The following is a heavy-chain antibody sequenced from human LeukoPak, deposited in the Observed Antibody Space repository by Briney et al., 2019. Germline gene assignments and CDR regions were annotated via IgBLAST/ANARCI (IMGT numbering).Heavy chain of an antibody. CDR1: GGSISSYY. CDR2: IYYSGST. Sequence: TSETLSLTCTVSGGSISSYYWSWIRQPPGKGLEWIGYIYYSGSTNYNPSLKSRVTISVDTSKNQFSLKLSSVTAADTAVYYCARDGSSSWSLSYWYFDLWGCGTLVTVSS. V-gene: IGHV4-59*01. D-gene: IGHD6-13*01. J-gene: IGHJ2*01. CDR3: ARDGSSSWSLSYWYFDL.